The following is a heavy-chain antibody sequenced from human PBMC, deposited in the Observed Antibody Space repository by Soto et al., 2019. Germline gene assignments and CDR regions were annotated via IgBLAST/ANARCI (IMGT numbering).Heavy chain of an antibody. CDR1: NGSIINYY. CDR2: IYYSGGT. D-gene: IGHD4-17*01. CDR3: AIRLTLATTTGDAFDL. Sequence: QVHLQESGPGLVKPSETLSLTCTVSNGSIINYYWSWIRQPPGKGLEWIGVIYYSGGTNYNPYLKARVTMAVDMARIQLTLKLNSVTAADTAVYYFAIRLTLATTTGDAFDLCGQGTMVTVSS. V-gene: IGHV4-59*01. J-gene: IGHJ3*01.